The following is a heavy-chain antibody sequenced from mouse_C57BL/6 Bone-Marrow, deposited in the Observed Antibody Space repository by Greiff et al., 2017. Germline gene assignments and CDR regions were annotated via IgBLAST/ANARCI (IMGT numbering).Heavy chain of an antibody. Sequence: LVESGPELVKPGASVKLSCKASGYTFTSYDINWVKQRPGQGLEWIGWIYPRDGSTKYNEKFKGKATLTVDTSSSTAYMELHSLTSEDTAVYFCARDYGSSCWYGDVWGTGTTVTVSS. CDR1: GYTFTSYD. CDR2: IYPRDGST. CDR3: ARDYGSSCWYGDV. D-gene: IGHD1-1*01. J-gene: IGHJ1*03. V-gene: IGHV1-85*01.